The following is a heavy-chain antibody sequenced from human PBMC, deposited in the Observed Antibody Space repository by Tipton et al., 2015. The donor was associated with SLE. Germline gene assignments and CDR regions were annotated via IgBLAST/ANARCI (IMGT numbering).Heavy chain of an antibody. D-gene: IGHD4-17*01. CDR2: IYTSGST. CDR3: ARGYGDSHIDYYYYYMDV. J-gene: IGHJ6*03. V-gene: IGHV4-4*08. Sequence: LRLSCTVSGGSISSYYWSWIRQPPGKGPEWIGYIYTSGSTNYNPSLKSRVTISVDTSKNQFSLKLSSVTAADTAVYYCARGYGDSHIDYYYYYMDVWGKGTTVTVSS. CDR1: GGSISSYY.